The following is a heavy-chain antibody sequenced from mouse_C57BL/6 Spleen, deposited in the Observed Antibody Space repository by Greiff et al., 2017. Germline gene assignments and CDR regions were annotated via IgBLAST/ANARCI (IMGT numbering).Heavy chain of an antibody. CDR2: ILPGSGST. V-gene: IGHV1-9*01. J-gene: IGHJ4*01. Sequence: VQLQQSGAELMKPGASVKLSCKATGYTFTGYWIEWVKQRPGHGLEWIGEILPGSGSTNYNEKFKGKARLTAATSSNKAYMQLSSLTTVDSAIYYCARWVTTRGLAMDYWGQGTSVTVSS. CDR1: GYTFTGYW. CDR3: ARWVTTRGLAMDY. D-gene: IGHD2-2*01.